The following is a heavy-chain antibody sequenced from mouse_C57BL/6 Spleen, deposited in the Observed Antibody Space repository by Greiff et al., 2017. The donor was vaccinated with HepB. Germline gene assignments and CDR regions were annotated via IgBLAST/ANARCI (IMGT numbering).Heavy chain of an antibody. V-gene: IGHV3-8*01. Sequence: EVKLVESGPGLAKPSQTLSLTCSVTGYSITSDYWNWIRKFPGNKLEYMGYISYSGNTYYTPSLKSRISITPDTSKNQYYLQLNSVTTEDTATYYCARGGSYYRNYDWYFDVWGTGTTVTVSS. J-gene: IGHJ1*03. CDR2: ISYSGNT. D-gene: IGHD2-5*01. CDR1: GYSITSDY. CDR3: ARGGSYYRNYDWYFDV.